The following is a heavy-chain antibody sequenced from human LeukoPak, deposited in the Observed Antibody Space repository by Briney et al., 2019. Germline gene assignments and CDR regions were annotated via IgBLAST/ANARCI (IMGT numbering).Heavy chain of an antibody. V-gene: IGHV4-61*01. Sequence: PSETLSLTCTVSGGSVSSGSYYWSWIRQPPGKGLEWIGYIYYSGSTNYNPSLKSRVTISVDTSKNQFSLKLSSVTAADTAVYYCASQRGVTTDTAMVFGYYYGMDVWGQGTTVTVSS. J-gene: IGHJ6*02. CDR3: ASQRGVTTDTAMVFGYYYGMDV. CDR1: GGSVSSGSYY. D-gene: IGHD5-18*01. CDR2: IYYSGST.